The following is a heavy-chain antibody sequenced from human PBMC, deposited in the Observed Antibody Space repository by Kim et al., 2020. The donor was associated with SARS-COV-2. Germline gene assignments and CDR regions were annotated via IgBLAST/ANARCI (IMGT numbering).Heavy chain of an antibody. CDR3: ARCGYGSGSYYAMFDY. CDR2: INHSGST. Sequence: SETLSLTCAVYGGSFSGYYWSWIRQPPGKGLEWIGEINHSGSTNYNPSLKSRVTISVDTSKNQFSLKLSSVTAADTAVYYCARCGYGSGSYYAMFDYWGQGTLVTVSS. V-gene: IGHV4-34*01. CDR1: GGSFSGYY. D-gene: IGHD3-10*01. J-gene: IGHJ4*02.